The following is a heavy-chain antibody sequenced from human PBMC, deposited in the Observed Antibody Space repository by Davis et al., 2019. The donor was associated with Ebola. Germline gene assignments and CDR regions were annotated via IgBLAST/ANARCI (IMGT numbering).Heavy chain of an antibody. CDR1: GYSFTSYW. CDR2: IDPSDSYT. D-gene: IGHD2-2*01. Sequence: GESLKTSRKGSGYSFTSYWISWVRQMPGTGLEWMGRIDPSDSYTNYSPSFQGHVTISADKSISTAYLQWSSLKASDTAMYYCAIGGSTSRNYYGMDVWGQGTTVTVSS. J-gene: IGHJ6*02. V-gene: IGHV5-10-1*01. CDR3: AIGGSTSRNYYGMDV.